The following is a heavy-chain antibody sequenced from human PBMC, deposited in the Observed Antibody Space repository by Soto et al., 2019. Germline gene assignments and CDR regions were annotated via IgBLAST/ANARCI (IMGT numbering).Heavy chain of an antibody. J-gene: IGHJ4*02. V-gene: IGHV4-61*08. Sequence: ETLSLTCTVSGGSVSSGDYYWSWIRQPPGKGLEWIGYVHYSGSTKYNPSLESRVTISVDTSKNQFSLKLNSVTAADTVVYYCARVAASGSWVFDYWGQGTLVTVSS. CDR2: VHYSGST. D-gene: IGHD6-13*01. CDR3: ARVAASGSWVFDY. CDR1: GGSVSSGDYY.